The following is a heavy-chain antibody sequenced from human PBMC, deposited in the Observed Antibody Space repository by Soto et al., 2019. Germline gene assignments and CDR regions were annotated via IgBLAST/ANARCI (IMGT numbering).Heavy chain of an antibody. CDR1: GGSFSGYY. CDR2: INHSGST. CDR3: VRHPRKEYYYGSGSYSGWFDP. V-gene: IGHV4-34*01. J-gene: IGHJ5*02. Sequence: QVQLQQWGAGLLKPSETLSLTCAVYGGSFSGYYWSWIRQPPGKGLEWIGEINHSGSTNYNPSLKSRVTISVDTSKNQFSLKLSSVTAADTAVYYCVRHPRKEYYYGSGSYSGWFDPWGQGTLVTVSS. D-gene: IGHD3-10*01.